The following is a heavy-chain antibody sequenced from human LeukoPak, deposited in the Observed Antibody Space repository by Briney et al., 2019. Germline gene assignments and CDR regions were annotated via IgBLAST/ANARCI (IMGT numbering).Heavy chain of an antibody. CDR1: GFTFSSYS. Sequence: PGGSLRLSCAASGFTFSSYSVNWVRQAPGKGLEWVSSISSSSSYIYYADSVKGRFTISRDNAKNSLYLQMNSLRAEDTAVYYCARDQLVGARGAFGIWGQGTMVTVSS. J-gene: IGHJ3*02. CDR2: ISSSSSYI. CDR3: ARDQLVGARGAFGI. V-gene: IGHV3-21*01. D-gene: IGHD1-26*01.